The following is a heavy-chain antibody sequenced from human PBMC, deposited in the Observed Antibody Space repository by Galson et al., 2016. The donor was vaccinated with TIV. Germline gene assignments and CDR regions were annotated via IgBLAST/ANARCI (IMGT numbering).Heavy chain of an antibody. Sequence: ETLSLTCTVSGFSISSGYYWGWVRQSPRKGLEWIGNIDHSGITYYNPSFKSRITISVDTSKNQISLTLNSVTAAGTAVYYCARDCTSTTCRLYYYGMDVWGPGTTVIVSS. CDR3: ARDCTSTTCRLYYYGMDV. CDR2: IDHSGIT. CDR1: GFSISSGYY. V-gene: IGHV4-38-2*02. D-gene: IGHD2-2*01. J-gene: IGHJ6*02.